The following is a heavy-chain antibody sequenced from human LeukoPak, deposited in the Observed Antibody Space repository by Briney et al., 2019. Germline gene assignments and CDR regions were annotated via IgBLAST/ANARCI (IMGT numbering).Heavy chain of an antibody. CDR3: ARDSLGGYCNTVSCELGVY. J-gene: IGHJ4*02. V-gene: IGHV1-18*01. CDR2: ITPNNGNT. Sequence: ASVKVSCKASGYTFTNYGISWVRQAPGQGLEWMGRITPNNGNTDSAQRVQGRVTMTTDTSTSTAYMELRSLRSDDTAVYYCARDSLGGYCNTVSCELGVYWGQGTLVTVSS. CDR1: GYTFTNYG. D-gene: IGHD2-15*01.